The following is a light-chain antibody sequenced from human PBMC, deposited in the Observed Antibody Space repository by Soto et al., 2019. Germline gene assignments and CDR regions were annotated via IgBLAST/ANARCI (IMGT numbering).Light chain of an antibody. V-gene: IGKV1-39*01. CDR3: QQRYSTPLT. CDR2: DAS. Sequence: DIQMTQSPSSLSASVGDRVTITCRASQSISSYLNWYQQKPGKAPKLLIYDASSLQSGVPSRFSGSGSGTGFTLTMSSLQPEDFATYYCQQRYSTPLTFRGGTKVDIK. J-gene: IGKJ4*01. CDR1: QSISSY.